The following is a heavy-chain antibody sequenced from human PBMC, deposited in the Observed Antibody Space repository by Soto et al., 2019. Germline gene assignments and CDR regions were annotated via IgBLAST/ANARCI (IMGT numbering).Heavy chain of an antibody. Sequence: SGPTLVNPPQTLTLTCNFSGFSLSTSGVGVGWIRQPPGKALEWLALIYWDDDKRYSPSLKSRLTFTKDTSKNQVVLTMTNMDPVDTASYYCARLGLPETQAKYYFDYWGQGTLVTVSS. V-gene: IGHV2-5*02. J-gene: IGHJ4*02. CDR3: ARLGLPETQAKYYFDY. D-gene: IGHD7-27*01. CDR2: IYWDDDK. CDR1: GFSLSTSGVG.